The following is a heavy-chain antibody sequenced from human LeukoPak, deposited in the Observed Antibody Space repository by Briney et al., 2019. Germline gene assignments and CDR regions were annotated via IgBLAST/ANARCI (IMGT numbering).Heavy chain of an antibody. CDR2: INQVGSEN. CDR1: EFTFSSYW. D-gene: IGHD1-14*01. V-gene: IGHV3-7*05. J-gene: IGHJ4*02. Sequence: GGALRLSRAASEFTFSSYWMIWVGQAPGKGLEGVANINQVGSENYYVDVVKGRFNISRDNAKNSLYLQMNSLRAEDTAVYYCARDHSEPGVFFDSWGQGTLVTVSS. CDR3: ARDHSEPGVFFDS.